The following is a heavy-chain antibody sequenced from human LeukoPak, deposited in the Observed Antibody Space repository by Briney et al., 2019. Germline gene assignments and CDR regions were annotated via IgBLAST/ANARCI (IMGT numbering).Heavy chain of an antibody. V-gene: IGHV4-4*02. D-gene: IGHD6-25*01. Sequence: PSGTLSLTCGVSGGSISNTNWWTWVRQPPGKGLEWIGEVNLQGSTNYNPSLKSRVTMSVDTSKKQFSLKLSSVTAADTAVYYCARDTISGHFDYWGQGTLVTVSS. J-gene: IGHJ4*02. CDR3: ARDTISGHFDY. CDR1: GGSISNTNW. CDR2: VNLQGST.